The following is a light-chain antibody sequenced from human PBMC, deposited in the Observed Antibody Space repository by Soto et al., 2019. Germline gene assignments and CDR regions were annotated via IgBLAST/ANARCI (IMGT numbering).Light chain of an antibody. Sequence: IQFTQSPSSLSASVGDRVTITCRASQGISSYLAWYQQKPGKAPKLLIYAASTLQSGVPSRFSGSGSGTDFTLTISSLQPEDFATYYCQQLNSYPFGFGGGTKVDIK. J-gene: IGKJ4*01. V-gene: IGKV1-9*01. CDR2: AAS. CDR3: QQLNSYPFG. CDR1: QGISSY.